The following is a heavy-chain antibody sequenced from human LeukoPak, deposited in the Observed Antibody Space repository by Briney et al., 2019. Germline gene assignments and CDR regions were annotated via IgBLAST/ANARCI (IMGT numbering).Heavy chain of an antibody. D-gene: IGHD3-9*01. Sequence: PSETLSLTCTVSGGSISSYYWSWIRQPPGKGLEWIGYIYYSGSTNYNPSLKSRVTISVDTSKNQFSLKLSSVTAADTAVYYCARGDGGYDILTGYYLGWFDPWGQGTLVTVSS. J-gene: IGHJ5*02. CDR1: GGSISSYY. V-gene: IGHV4-59*12. CDR3: ARGDGGYDILTGYYLGWFDP. CDR2: IYYSGST.